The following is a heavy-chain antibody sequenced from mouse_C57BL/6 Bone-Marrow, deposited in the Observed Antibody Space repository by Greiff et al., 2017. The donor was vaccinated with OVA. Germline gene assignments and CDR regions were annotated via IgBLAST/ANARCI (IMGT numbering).Heavy chain of an antibody. D-gene: IGHD1-1*01. CDR3: ASYYGSWFAD. V-gene: IGHV1-74*01. CDR1: GYTFTSYW. J-gene: IGHJ3*01. Sequence: QVQLQQPGAELVKPGASVKVSCKASGYTFTSYWMHWVKQRPGQGLEWIGRIHPSASDTNYNQKFKGKATLTVDKSSSTAYMQLISLTSEDSAVYYCASYYGSWFADWGQGTLVTVSA. CDR2: IHPSASDT.